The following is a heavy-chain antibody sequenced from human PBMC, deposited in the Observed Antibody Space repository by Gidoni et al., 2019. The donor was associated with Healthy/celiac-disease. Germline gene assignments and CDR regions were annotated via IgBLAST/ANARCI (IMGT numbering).Heavy chain of an antibody. CDR2: INPNSGGT. CDR1: GYTFTAYY. Sequence: QVQLVQSGAEVKKPGASVKVSCKASGYTFTAYYMHWVRQAPGQGLEWMGWINPNSGGTNYAQKFQGRVTMTRDTSISTAYMELSRLRSDDTAVYYCARANNWNDGGETNWFDPWGQGTLVTVSS. J-gene: IGHJ5*02. V-gene: IGHV1-2*02. D-gene: IGHD1-1*01. CDR3: ARANNWNDGGETNWFDP.